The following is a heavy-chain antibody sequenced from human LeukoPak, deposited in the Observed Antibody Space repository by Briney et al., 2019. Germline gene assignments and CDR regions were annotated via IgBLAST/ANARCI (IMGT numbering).Heavy chain of an antibody. CDR2: ISSNGGST. CDR1: GFTFSSYA. J-gene: IGHJ4*02. Sequence: GGSLRLSCAASGFTFSSYAMNWVRQAPGKGLEYVSAISSNGGSTYYANSVKGRFTISRDNSKNTLYLQMGSLRAEDMAVYYCARVSVVPHWGQGTLVTVSS. CDR3: ARVSVVPH. V-gene: IGHV3-64*01. D-gene: IGHD2-15*01.